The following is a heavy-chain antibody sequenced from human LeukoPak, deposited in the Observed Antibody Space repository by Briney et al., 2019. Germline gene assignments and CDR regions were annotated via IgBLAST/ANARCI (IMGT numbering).Heavy chain of an antibody. CDR1: GYTFTRYD. V-gene: IGHV1-18*01. CDR2: INVKNGNT. Sequence: ASVKVSCKTSGYTFTRYDITWVRQAPGQGPEWMGGINVKNGNTNYAQKLRGRVTLSRDTSTSTAYMELRSLTSDDTAVYYCVRDPGAATFDYWGQGTPVTVSP. D-gene: IGHD2-15*01. J-gene: IGHJ4*02. CDR3: VRDPGAATFDY.